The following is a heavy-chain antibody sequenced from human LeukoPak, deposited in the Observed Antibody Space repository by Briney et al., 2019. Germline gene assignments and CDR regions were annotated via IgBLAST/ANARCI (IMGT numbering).Heavy chain of an antibody. CDR2: INPSGGST. D-gene: IGHD2/OR15-2a*01. CDR3: ARDRLLRLQYGMDV. V-gene: IGHV1-46*01. CDR1: GYTFTSYY. Sequence: ASVKVSCKASGYTFTSYYMHWVRQAPGQGLEWMGIINPSGGSTRYAQKFQGRVTMTSDTSTSTVYMELSSLRSEDTAVYYCARDRLLRLQYGMDVWGQGTTDTVSS. J-gene: IGHJ6*02.